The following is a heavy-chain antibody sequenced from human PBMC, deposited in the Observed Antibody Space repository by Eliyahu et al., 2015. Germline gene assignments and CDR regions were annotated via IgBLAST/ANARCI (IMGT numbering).Heavy chain of an antibody. Sequence: QVQLVESGGGVVQPGGSLRLSCAASGFXFXSYGMHWVRQAPGKGLEWVAFIRYDGSNKYYADSVKGRFTISRDNSKNTLYLQMNSLRAEDTAVYYCAKDFKILGGTRYYFDYWGQGTLVTVSS. V-gene: IGHV3-30*02. J-gene: IGHJ4*02. D-gene: IGHD1-26*01. CDR1: GFXFXSYG. CDR3: AKDFKILGGTRYYFDY. CDR2: IRYDGSNK.